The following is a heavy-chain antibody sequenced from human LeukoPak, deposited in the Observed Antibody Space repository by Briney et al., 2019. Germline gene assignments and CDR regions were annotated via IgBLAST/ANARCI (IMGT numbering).Heavy chain of an antibody. V-gene: IGHV4-39*07. CDR2: ISYSGST. D-gene: IGHD3-22*01. Sequence: SETLSLTCTVSGGSISSSSYYWGWIRQPPGKGLEWIGSISYSGSTHYNPSLKSRVTVSRDTSKNQFSLKLSSVTAADTAVYYCARDGDYYDSSGYYYWGQGTLVTVSS. CDR1: GGSISSSSYY. CDR3: ARDGDYYDSSGYYY. J-gene: IGHJ4*02.